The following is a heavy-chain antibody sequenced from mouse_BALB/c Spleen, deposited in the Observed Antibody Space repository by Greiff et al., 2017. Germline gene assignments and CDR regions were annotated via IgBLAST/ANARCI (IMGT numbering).Heavy chain of an antibody. D-gene: IGHD2-14*01. Sequence: EVKLMESGGGLVQPGGSLKLSCAASGFTFSSYTMSWVRQTPEKRLEWVAYISNGGGSTYYPDTVKGRFTISRDNAKNTLYLQMSSLKSEDTAMYYCARQRYDVFAYWGQGTLVTVSA. CDR2: ISNGGGST. J-gene: IGHJ3*01. CDR3: ARQRYDVFAY. V-gene: IGHV5-12-2*01. CDR1: GFTFSSYT.